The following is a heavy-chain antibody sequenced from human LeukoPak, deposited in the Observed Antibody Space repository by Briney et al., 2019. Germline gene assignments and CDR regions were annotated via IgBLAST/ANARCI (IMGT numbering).Heavy chain of an antibody. CDR3: ARDRGGVTTPFDY. Sequence: SETLSLTCTVSGGSMNSYYWTWIRQPAGKGLEWIGRIYTSGSTNYNPSLRSRVTISVDTSKNQFSLKLSSVTAADTALYYCARDRGGVTTPFDYWGQGTLVTVSS. D-gene: IGHD4-17*01. V-gene: IGHV4-4*07. J-gene: IGHJ4*02. CDR1: GGSMNSYY. CDR2: IYTSGST.